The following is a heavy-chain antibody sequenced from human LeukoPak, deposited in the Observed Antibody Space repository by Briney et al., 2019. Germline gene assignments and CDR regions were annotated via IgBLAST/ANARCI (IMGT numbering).Heavy chain of an antibody. CDR1: GGSISSGSYY. CDR2: IYTSGST. CDR3: ARESDYYYYYMDV. Sequence: SETLSLTCTVSGGSISSGSYYWSWIRQPAGKGLEWIGRIYTSGSTNYNPSLKSRVTISVDTSKNQFSLKLSSVTAADTAVYYCARESDYYYYYMDVWGKRTTVTVSS. V-gene: IGHV4-61*02. J-gene: IGHJ6*03.